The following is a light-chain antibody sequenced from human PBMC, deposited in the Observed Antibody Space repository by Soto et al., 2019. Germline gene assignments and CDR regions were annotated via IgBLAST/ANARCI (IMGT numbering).Light chain of an antibody. J-gene: IGKJ4*01. V-gene: IGKV3-11*01. Sequence: EIVLTQSPATLSLSPGERATLSCRASQSVGTYLAWYQQNPSQAPRLLIYDASNRATGIPARFSGSGSGTDVTLTISSLEPEDFAVYYCQQRTNWPPLTFGGGTKVEIK. CDR2: DAS. CDR3: QQRTNWPPLT. CDR1: QSVGTY.